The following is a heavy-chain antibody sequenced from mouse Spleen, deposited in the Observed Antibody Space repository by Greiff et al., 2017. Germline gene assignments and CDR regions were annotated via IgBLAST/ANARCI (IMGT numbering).Heavy chain of an antibody. J-gene: IGHJ2*01. V-gene: IGHV5-17*01. D-gene: IGHD1-1*01. Sequence: EVNVVESGGGLVKPGGSLKLSCAASGFTFSDYGMHWVRQAPEKGLEWVAYISSGSSTIYYADTVKGRFTISRDNAKNTLFLQMTSLRSEDTAMYYCARSPTTVVANYFDYWGQGTTLTVSS. CDR2: ISSGSSTI. CDR1: GFTFSDYG. CDR3: ARSPTTVVANYFDY.